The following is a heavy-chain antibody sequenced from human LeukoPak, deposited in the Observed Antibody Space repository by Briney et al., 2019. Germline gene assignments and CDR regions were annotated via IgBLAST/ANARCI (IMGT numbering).Heavy chain of an antibody. D-gene: IGHD3-3*01. Sequence: SETLSLTCAVYGGSFSGYYWGWIRQPPGKGLEWIGSIYHSGSTYYNPSLKSRVTISVDTSKNQFSLKLSSVTAADTAVYYCARPVTSYYDFWSGPMIWFDPWGQGTLVTVSS. CDR3: ARPVTSYYDFWSGPMIWFDP. CDR2: IYHSGST. J-gene: IGHJ5*02. CDR1: GGSFSGYY. V-gene: IGHV4-38-2*01.